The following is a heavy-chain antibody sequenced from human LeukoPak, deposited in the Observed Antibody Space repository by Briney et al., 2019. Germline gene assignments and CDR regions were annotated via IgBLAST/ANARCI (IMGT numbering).Heavy chain of an antibody. Sequence: GASVKVSCKASGGTFSSYAISWVRQAPGQGLEWMGGIIPIFGTANYAQKFQGRVTITADESTSTAYMELSSLRSEDTAVYYCARGAPHTYYDYVWGSYRYYDYWGQGTLVTVSS. CDR1: GGTFSSYA. J-gene: IGHJ4*02. V-gene: IGHV1-69*13. D-gene: IGHD3-16*02. CDR2: IIPIFGTA. CDR3: ARGAPHTYYDYVWGSYRYYDY.